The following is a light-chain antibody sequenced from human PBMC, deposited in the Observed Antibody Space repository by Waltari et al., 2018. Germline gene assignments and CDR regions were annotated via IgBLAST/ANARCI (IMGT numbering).Light chain of an antibody. CDR1: QSIERS. CDR3: QQRSTWPPSVT. V-gene: IGKV3-11*01. J-gene: IGKJ2*01. CDR2: VAS. Sequence: EIVLTQSPATLSLSPGERATVFGRASQSIERSLGWYQHKPGQPPRLLIYVASIRATGIPARFSGSGSGTDFTLTITSLEPEDFAVYYCQQRSTWPPSVTFGQGTKLEI.